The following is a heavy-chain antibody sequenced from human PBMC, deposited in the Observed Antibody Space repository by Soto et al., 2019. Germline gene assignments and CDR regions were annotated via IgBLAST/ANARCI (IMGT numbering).Heavy chain of an antibody. V-gene: IGHV4-4*02. D-gene: IGHD1-26*01. CDR3: ARFSGSYYYGMDV. J-gene: IGHJ6*02. Sequence: PSETLSLTCAVSGGSIRSSNWWSWVRQPPGQGLEWIGEIYHSGSTNYNPSLKSRVTISVDKSKNQFSLKLSSVTAADTAVYYCARFSGSYYYGMDVWGQGTTVTVS. CDR1: GGSIRSSNW. CDR2: IYHSGST.